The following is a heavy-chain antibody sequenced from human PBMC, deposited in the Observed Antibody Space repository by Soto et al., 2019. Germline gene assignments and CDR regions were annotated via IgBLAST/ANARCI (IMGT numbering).Heavy chain of an antibody. CDR3: ARDLNTYGLDY. J-gene: IGHJ4*02. D-gene: IGHD5-18*01. CDR1: GFSFSDYH. CDR2: MSSSGTTI. V-gene: IGHV3-11*01. Sequence: QVQLVESGGGLVKPGGSLRLSCAASGFSFSDYHMIWVRQAPGQGLEWIAYMSSSGTTISYADSVRGRFTISRDNAKNSLYLQRNSLRAEDTAVYYCARDLNTYGLDYWGQGTLVTVSS.